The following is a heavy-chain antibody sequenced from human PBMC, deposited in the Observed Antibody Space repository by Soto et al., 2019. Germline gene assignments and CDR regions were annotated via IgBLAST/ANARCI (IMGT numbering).Heavy chain of an antibody. CDR1: GFTFSSYA. D-gene: IGHD4-17*01. J-gene: IGHJ4*02. CDR2: ISYDGSNK. CDR3: ARTLASTVTTPYFDY. Sequence: GGSLRLSCAASGFTFSSYAIHWVRQAPGKGLEWVAVISYDGSNKYYEDSVKGRFTISRDNSKNKLYLQMNSLRAEDTAVYYCARTLASTVTTPYFDYWGQGTLVTVSS. V-gene: IGHV3-30-3*01.